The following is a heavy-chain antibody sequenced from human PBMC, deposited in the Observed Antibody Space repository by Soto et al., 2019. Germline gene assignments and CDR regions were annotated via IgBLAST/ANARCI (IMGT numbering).Heavy chain of an antibody. J-gene: IGHJ6*02. CDR2: ISAYNGNT. CDR3: ARFACSSTSCYTDRATYYYYGMDV. D-gene: IGHD2-2*02. V-gene: IGHV1-18*04. CDR1: GYTFTSYG. Sequence: ASVKVCCKASGYTFTSYGISWLRQSPGQGLEWMGWISAYNGNTNYAQKLQGRVTMTTDTSTSTAYMELRSLRSDDTAVYYCARFACSSTSCYTDRATYYYYGMDVWGQGTTVTVS.